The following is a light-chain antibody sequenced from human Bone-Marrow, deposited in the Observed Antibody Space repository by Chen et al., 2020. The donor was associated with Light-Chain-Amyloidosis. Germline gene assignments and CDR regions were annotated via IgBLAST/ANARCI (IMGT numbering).Light chain of an antibody. CDR2: DNS. CDR1: NIGSTS. CDR3: QVWDRSSDRPV. Sequence: SYVLTQPSSVSVAPGQTATIACGGNNIGSTSVHWYQQTPGQAPLLVVYDNSDRPSGLPERLSVANAGNTATLTISRVEAGDEADYYCQVWDRSSDRPVFGGGTKLTVL. V-gene: IGLV3-21*02. J-gene: IGLJ3*02.